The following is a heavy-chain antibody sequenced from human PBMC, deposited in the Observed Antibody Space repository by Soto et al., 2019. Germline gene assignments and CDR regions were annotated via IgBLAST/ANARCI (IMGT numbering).Heavy chain of an antibody. CDR3: AGRVDSSDYAYIN. D-gene: IGHD3-22*01. J-gene: IGHJ4*02. CDR2: LAYIGNT. V-gene: IGHV4-39*02. CDR1: GGSISRNNYY. Sequence: QLQESGPGLLKPSETLSLTCIVSGGSISRNNYYWGWIRQPPGKGLEWIGSLAYIGNTYYNPSIQSRFTIFADTSKNHFALEVTSVTAADTAVYYCAGRVDSSDYAYINWGQGTLVTVSS.